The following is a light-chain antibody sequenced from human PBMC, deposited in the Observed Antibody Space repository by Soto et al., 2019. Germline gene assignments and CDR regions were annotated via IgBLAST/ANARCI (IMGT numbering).Light chain of an antibody. J-gene: IGKJ1*01. CDR3: QQYGSPPPT. CDR2: GAS. Sequence: EIVLTQSPGTLSLSPGERATLSCRASQSVSSNLAWYQQKPGQGPRLLIYGASSRATGIPDRFSGSGSGTDFTLTINRLEPEDFALYYCQQYGSPPPTFGQGTKVDIK. CDR1: QSVSSN. V-gene: IGKV3-20*01.